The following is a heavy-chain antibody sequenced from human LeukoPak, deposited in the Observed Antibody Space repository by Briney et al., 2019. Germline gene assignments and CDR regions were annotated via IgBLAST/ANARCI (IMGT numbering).Heavy chain of an antibody. CDR1: GYIFTTYW. V-gene: IGHV5-51*01. J-gene: IGHJ4*02. Sequence: GDSQNISCRCSGYIFTTYWLGGVPHMSGKRLEWMGIIYPSDYGTRYAPSFQGQVTMSADKSISTAYLQWSSLTAADTAMYYCARRGGCSSASCNSYFWGQGTLVTVSS. CDR3: ARRGGCSSASCNSYF. CDR2: IYPSDYGT. D-gene: IGHD2-15*01.